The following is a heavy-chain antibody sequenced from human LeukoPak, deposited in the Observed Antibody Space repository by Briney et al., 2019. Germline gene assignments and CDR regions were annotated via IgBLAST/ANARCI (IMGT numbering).Heavy chain of an antibody. CDR2: FDPEDGET. J-gene: IGHJ3*02. Sequence: PGGSLRLSCAASGFTFSNAWMNWVRQAPGKGLEWMGGFDPEDGETIYAQKFQGRVTMTEDTPTDTAYMELSSLRSEDTAVYYCATFARRSSLQHNAFDIWGQGTMVTVSS. V-gene: IGHV1-24*01. CDR3: ATFARRSSLQHNAFDI. CDR1: GFTFSNAW. D-gene: IGHD2-15*01.